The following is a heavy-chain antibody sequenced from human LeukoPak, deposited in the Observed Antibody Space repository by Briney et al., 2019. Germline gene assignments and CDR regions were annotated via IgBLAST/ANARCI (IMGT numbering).Heavy chain of an antibody. V-gene: IGHV3-11*04. Sequence: LSLTCTVSGYSISSGYYWGWIRQPPGKGLEWVSYISSSSSTIYYADSVKGRFTISRDNAKNSLYLQMNSLRAEDTAVYYCAFQYDFWSGYQHYFDYWGQGTLVTVSS. CDR3: AFQYDFWSGYQHYFDY. CDR1: GYSISSGYY. J-gene: IGHJ4*02. CDR2: ISSSSSTI. D-gene: IGHD3-3*01.